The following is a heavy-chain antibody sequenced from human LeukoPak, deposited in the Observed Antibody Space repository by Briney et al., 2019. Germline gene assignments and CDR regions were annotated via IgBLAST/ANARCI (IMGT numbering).Heavy chain of an antibody. CDR1: GFTFDDYG. Sequence: GGSLRLSCAASGFTFDDYGMSWVRQVPGKGLEWVSGINWNGGSTGYADSVKGRFTISRDNAKNSLYLQMNNLRAEDTALYYCARRRVTVVRGVDITSYYFDYWGQGTLVTVSS. CDR2: INWNGGST. D-gene: IGHD3-10*01. V-gene: IGHV3-20*04. CDR3: ARRRVTVVRGVDITSYYFDY. J-gene: IGHJ4*02.